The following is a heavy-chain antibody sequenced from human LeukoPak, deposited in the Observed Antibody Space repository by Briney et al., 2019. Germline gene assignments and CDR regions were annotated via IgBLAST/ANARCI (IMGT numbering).Heavy chain of an antibody. CDR2: INPNSGGT. CDR3: ARDRRARRDTAMVRGWFDP. CDR1: GYTFTGYY. D-gene: IGHD5-18*01. Sequence: GASVKVSCKASGYTFTGYYMHWVRQAPGQGLEWMGWINPNSGGTNYAQKFQGRVTMTRDTSISTAYMELSRLSSDDTAVYYCARDRRARRDTAMVRGWFDPWGQGTLVTVSS. J-gene: IGHJ5*02. V-gene: IGHV1-2*02.